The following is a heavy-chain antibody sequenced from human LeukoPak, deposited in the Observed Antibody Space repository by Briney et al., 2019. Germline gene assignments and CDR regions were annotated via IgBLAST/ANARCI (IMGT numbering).Heavy chain of an antibody. V-gene: IGHV4-59*01. CDR1: GGSISTYY. CDR3: ARIRAYRGYSPRSFDI. D-gene: IGHD4-23*01. Sequence: SETLSLTCTVSGGSISTYYWSWIRQPPGKGLEWIGYISYSGSTNYNPSLKSRVTISVDTSKNQFSLKLSSVTAADTAVYYCARIRAYRGYSPRSFDIWGQGKLVTVSS. CDR2: ISYSGST. J-gene: IGHJ3*02.